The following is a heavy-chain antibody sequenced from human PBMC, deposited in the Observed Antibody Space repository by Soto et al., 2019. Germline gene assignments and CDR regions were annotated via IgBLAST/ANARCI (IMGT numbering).Heavy chain of an antibody. CDR2: IYYSGST. CDR1: GGSISSGGYY. CDR3: ARDLTDILTGNDAFDI. J-gene: IGHJ3*02. D-gene: IGHD3-9*01. Sequence: TLSLTCTVSGGSISSGGYYWSWIRQHPGKGLEWIGYIYYSGSTYYNPSLKSRVTISVDTSKNQFSLKLSSVTAADTAVYYCARDLTDILTGNDAFDIWGQGTMVTVSS. V-gene: IGHV4-31*03.